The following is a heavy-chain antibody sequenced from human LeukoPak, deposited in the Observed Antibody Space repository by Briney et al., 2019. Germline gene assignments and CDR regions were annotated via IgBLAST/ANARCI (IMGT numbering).Heavy chain of an antibody. CDR3: ARVFTGWFDY. D-gene: IGHD1-1*01. Sequence: PGGSLRLSCAASGFTFSRYEMNWVRQAPGKGLEWISYISGSGDTIYYADSLKGRITISRDNAKNSVSLQMNSLRAEDTAIYYCARVFTGWFDYWGQGTLVTVSS. V-gene: IGHV3-48*03. CDR2: ISGSGDTI. CDR1: GFTFSRYE. J-gene: IGHJ5*01.